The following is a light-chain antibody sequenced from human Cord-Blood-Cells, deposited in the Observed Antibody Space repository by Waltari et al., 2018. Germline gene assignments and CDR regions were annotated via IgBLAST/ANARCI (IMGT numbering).Light chain of an antibody. CDR1: KLGDKY. CDR2: QAS. V-gene: IGLV3-1*01. Sequence: SYELTQPPSVSVSPGQTASITCSGDKLGDKYACWYQQKPGQSPVLVIYQASKRPSGIPERFSGSNSGNTATLPISGTQAMDEADYYCQAWDSSTPAVVFGGGTKLTVL. J-gene: IGLJ2*01. CDR3: QAWDSSTPAVV.